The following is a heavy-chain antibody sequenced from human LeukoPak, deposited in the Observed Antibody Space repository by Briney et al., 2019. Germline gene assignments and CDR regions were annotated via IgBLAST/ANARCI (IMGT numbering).Heavy chain of an antibody. CDR2: ISYDGSNK. V-gene: IGHV3-30*18. CDR3: AKPPGGLPTVTWVYYYYYMDV. D-gene: IGHD4-17*01. Sequence: PGGSLRLSCAASGFTFSSYGMHWVRQAPGKGLEWVAVISYDGSNKYYADSVKGRFTISRDNSKNTLYLQMNSLRAEDTAVYYCAKPPGGLPTVTWVYYYYYMDVWGKGTTVTVSS. J-gene: IGHJ6*03. CDR1: GFTFSSYG.